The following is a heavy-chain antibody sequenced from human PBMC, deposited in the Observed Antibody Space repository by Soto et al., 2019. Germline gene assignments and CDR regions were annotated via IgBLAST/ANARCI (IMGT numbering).Heavy chain of an antibody. Sequence: SVKVSCKASGGTFSSYAISWVRQAPGQGLEWMGGIIPIFGTANYAQKFQGRVTITADESTSTAYMELSSLRSEDTAVYYCARSGLMTGTITHAPFEYWGKGTLVTVS. CDR3: ARSGLMTGTITHAPFEY. CDR2: IIPIFGTA. D-gene: IGHD1-7*01. J-gene: IGHJ4*02. V-gene: IGHV1-69*13. CDR1: GGTFSSYA.